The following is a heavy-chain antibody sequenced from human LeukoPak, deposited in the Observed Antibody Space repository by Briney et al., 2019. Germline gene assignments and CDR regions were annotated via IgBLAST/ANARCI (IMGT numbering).Heavy chain of an antibody. CDR3: ARDPPVAVTGPSLDY. CDR2: IKQDGSEK. J-gene: IGHJ4*02. Sequence: GSLRLPCAASGFTFSSYWMSWVRHAPGKGLEWVANIKQDGSEKYYVDSVKGRFTISRDNAKNSLYLQMNSLRAEDTAVYYCARDPPVAVTGPSLDYWGQGTLVTVSS. D-gene: IGHD6-19*01. CDR1: GFTFSSYW. V-gene: IGHV3-7*01.